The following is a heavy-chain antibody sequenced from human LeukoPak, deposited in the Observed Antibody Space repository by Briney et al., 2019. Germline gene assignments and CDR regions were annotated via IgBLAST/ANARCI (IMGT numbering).Heavy chain of an antibody. V-gene: IGHV3-21*01. CDR1: GFTFSSYS. J-gene: IGHJ5*02. D-gene: IGHD3-10*01. CDR3: ARDSRGSGSYYWFDP. CDR2: ISSSSSYI. Sequence: GGSLRLSCAASGFTFSSYSMNWVRQAPGKGLEWVSSISSSSSYIYYADSVKGRFTISRDNAKNSLYLQMNSLRAEDTAVYYCARDSRGSGSYYWFDPWGQGTLVTVSS.